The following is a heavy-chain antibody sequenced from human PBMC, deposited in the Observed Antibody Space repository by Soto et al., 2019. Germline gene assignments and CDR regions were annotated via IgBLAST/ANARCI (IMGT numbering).Heavy chain of an antibody. J-gene: IGHJ3*02. CDR3: ARERRGIAAAGTIPLGGNAFDI. D-gene: IGHD6-13*01. V-gene: IGHV3-21*01. CDR1: GFTFSSYS. Sequence: EVQLVESGGGLVKPGGSLRLSCAASGFTFSSYSMNWVRQAPGKGLEWVSSISSSSSYIYYADSVKGRFTISRDNAKNXXYXQXXSLRAEDTAVYYCARERRGIAAAGTIPLGGNAFDIWGQGTMVTVSS. CDR2: ISSSSSYI.